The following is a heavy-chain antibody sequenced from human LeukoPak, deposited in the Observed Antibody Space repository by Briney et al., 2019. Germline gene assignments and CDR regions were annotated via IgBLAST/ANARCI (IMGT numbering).Heavy chain of an antibody. Sequence: GGSLRLSCAASGFTLTSYERNWVRRAPGKGLEWISYISRTGNSIYYADSVKGRFTVSRDSAKNSLYLQMNSLRAEDTAVYYCARGPYSSNWYVDYWGQGTLVTVAS. CDR2: ISRTGNSI. J-gene: IGHJ4*02. CDR1: GFTLTSYE. CDR3: ARGPYSSNWYVDY. D-gene: IGHD6-13*01. V-gene: IGHV3-48*03.